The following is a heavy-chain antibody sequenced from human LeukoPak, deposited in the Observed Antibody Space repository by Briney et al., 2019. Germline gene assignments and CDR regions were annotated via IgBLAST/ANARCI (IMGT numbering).Heavy chain of an antibody. V-gene: IGHV3-7*05. Sequence: PGGSLGLSCAASGFTFSNYWMSWVRQAPGKGLEWVPNIKQDGSEKYYVDSVKGRFTISRDNAKNSLYRHMNSLRAEDTAVYYCARDGAAGLRFNWFDPWGQGTLVTVSS. CDR2: IKQDGSEK. J-gene: IGHJ5*02. CDR1: GFTFSNYW. D-gene: IGHD3-3*01. CDR3: ARDGAAGLRFNWFDP.